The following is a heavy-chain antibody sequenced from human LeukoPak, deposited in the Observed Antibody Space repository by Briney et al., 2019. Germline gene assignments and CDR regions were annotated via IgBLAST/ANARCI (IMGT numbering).Heavy chain of an antibody. CDR2: IRHSDSNT. J-gene: IGHJ6*03. CDR3: AKRGNPTVGHHYLDV. Sequence: GGSLRLSCAASGFTFSSSDMSWVRQAPGSGLEWVSSIRHSDSNTYYADSVMGRFTISRGNSKNTLYLQMNSLSAEDTAVYYCAKRGNPTVGHHYLDVWGKGTTVSVSS. D-gene: IGHD1-1*01. V-gene: IGHV3-23*05. CDR1: GFTFSSSD.